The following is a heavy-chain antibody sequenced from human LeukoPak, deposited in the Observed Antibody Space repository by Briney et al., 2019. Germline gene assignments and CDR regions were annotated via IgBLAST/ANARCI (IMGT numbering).Heavy chain of an antibody. Sequence: ASVTVSCKASGFTFTSYDINWVRQAAGQGFEWMGWMNPNSGNTGYAQKFQDRVTITRNTSISTAYMELSLLRSEDTAVYYCARGRRDSRQFDYWGQGALVTVSS. CDR2: MNPNSGNT. D-gene: IGHD3-10*01. V-gene: IGHV1-8*01. J-gene: IGHJ4*02. CDR3: ARGRRDSRQFDY. CDR1: GFTFTSYD.